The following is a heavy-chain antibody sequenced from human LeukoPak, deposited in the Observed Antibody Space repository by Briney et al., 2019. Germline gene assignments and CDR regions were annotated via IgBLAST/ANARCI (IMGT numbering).Heavy chain of an antibody. Sequence: ASVKVSCKASGYTFTSYAMHWVRQAPGQRLEWMGWINAGNGNTKYAQKLQGRVTMTTDTSTSTAYMELRSLRSDDTAVYYCARVPPYGSGSYYTYFDYWGQGTLVTVSS. V-gene: IGHV1-3*01. D-gene: IGHD3-10*01. CDR2: INAGNGNT. J-gene: IGHJ4*02. CDR3: ARVPPYGSGSYYTYFDY. CDR1: GYTFTSYA.